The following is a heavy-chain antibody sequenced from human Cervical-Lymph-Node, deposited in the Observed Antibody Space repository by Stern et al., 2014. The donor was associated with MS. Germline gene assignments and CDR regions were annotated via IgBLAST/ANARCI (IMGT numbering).Heavy chain of an antibody. CDR1: GGTFSTYT. CDR3: ARNYSDWCRSYSGMDV. Sequence: QVQLVQSGAEVKKPGSSVKVSCKASGGTFSTYTITWVRQAPGQGLEWMGGIIPIFGTANYAQKFQGRVTITADKSTSTAYMELRSLRSEDTAVYYCARNYSDWCRSYSGMDVWGQGTTVIVSS. J-gene: IGHJ6*02. V-gene: IGHV1-69*06. CDR2: IIPIFGTA. D-gene: IGHD4-11*01.